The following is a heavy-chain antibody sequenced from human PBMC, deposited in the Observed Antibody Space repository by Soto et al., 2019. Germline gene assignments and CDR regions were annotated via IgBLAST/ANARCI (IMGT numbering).Heavy chain of an antibody. J-gene: IGHJ4*02. CDR3: ARDSQYSTSWQRFDS. CDR1: GYTFTNYA. Sequence: QVPLVQSGGELKKPGASVKVSCKASGYTFTNYAISWVRQAPGRGLEWMGWVNTYNGNPNYAQIFQGRVTMTTDTSTGTADMELKSLKSDDSAIYYCARDSQYSTSWQRFDSWGQGTLVTVSS. CDR2: VNTYNGNP. D-gene: IGHD6-13*01. V-gene: IGHV1-18*01.